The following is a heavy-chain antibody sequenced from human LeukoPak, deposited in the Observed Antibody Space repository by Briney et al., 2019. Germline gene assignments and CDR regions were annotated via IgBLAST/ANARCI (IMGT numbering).Heavy chain of an antibody. V-gene: IGHV4-38-2*01. CDR1: GYSISSGYY. D-gene: IGHD3-3*01. CDR2: IYHSGST. CDR3: ASFGRDYYYYYMDV. Sequence: SETLSLNCAVSGYSISSGYYWGWIRQPPGKGLEWIGSIYHSGSTYYNPSLKSRVTISVDTSKNQFSLKLSSVTAADTAVYYCASFGRDYYYYYMDVWGKGTTVTVSS. J-gene: IGHJ6*03.